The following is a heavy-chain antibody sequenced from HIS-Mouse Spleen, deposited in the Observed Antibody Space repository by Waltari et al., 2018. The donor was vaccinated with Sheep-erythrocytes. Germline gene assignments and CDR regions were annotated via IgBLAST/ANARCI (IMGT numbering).Heavy chain of an antibody. CDR3: AKTKDYYYGMDV. CDR1: GFTFSSYA. J-gene: IGHJ6*02. CDR2: ISGSGGSK. V-gene: IGHV3-23*01. Sequence: EVQLLESGGGLVQPGGSLRLSCAASGFTFSSYAMSWVRQAPGKGLEWVSAISGSGGSKDYADSVKGRFTISRDNSKNTLYLQMNSLRAEDTAVYYCAKTKDYYYGMDVWGQGTTVTVSS.